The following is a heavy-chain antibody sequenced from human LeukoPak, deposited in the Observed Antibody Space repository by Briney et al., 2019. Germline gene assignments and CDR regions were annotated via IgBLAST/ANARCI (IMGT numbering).Heavy chain of an antibody. V-gene: IGHV3-13*01. CDR1: GFTFSSYD. CDR3: ARTYYYYGMDV. Sequence: AGGSLRLSCAASGFTFSSYDMHWVHQATGKGLEWVSAIGTAGDTYYPGSVKGRFTISRENAKNSLYLQMNSLRAGDTAVYYCARTYYYYGMDVWGQGTTVTVSS. J-gene: IGHJ6*02. CDR2: IGTAGDT.